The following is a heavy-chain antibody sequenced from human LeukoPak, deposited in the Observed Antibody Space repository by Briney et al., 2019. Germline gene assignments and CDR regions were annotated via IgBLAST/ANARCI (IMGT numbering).Heavy chain of an antibody. CDR3: ARDRLGAVDYYGMDV. CDR2: ISYDGSNK. Sequence: GRSLRLSCAASGFTFSSYAMHRVRQAPGKGLEWVAVISYDGSNKYYADSVKGRFTISRDNSKNTLYLQLNSLRAEDTAVYYCARDRLGAVDYYGMDVWGQGTTVTVSS. CDR1: GFTFSSYA. J-gene: IGHJ6*02. V-gene: IGHV3-30-3*01. D-gene: IGHD6-19*01.